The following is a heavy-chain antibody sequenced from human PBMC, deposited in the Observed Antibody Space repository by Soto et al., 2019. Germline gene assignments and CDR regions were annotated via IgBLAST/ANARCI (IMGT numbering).Heavy chain of an antibody. CDR3: AKDRRKVVVAAPFDY. D-gene: IGHD2-15*01. CDR2: ISYDGSNK. V-gene: IGHV3-30*18. CDR1: GFTFSSYG. J-gene: IGHJ4*02. Sequence: QVQLVESGGGVVQPGRSLRLSCAASGFTFSSYGMHWVRQAPGKGLEWVAVISYDGSNKYYADSVKGRFTISRDNSKNMLYLQMNSLRAEDTAVYYCAKDRRKVVVAAPFDYWGQGTLVTVSS.